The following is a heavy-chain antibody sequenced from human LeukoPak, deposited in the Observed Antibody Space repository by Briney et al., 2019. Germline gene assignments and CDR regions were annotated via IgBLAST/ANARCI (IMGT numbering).Heavy chain of an antibody. CDR3: ARDSSSSISWFDP. D-gene: IGHD6-6*01. Sequence: PSGTLSLTCAVSGGSISSSNWWSWVRQPPGKGLEWIGEIYHSGSTNYNPSLKSRVTISVDKSKNQFSLKLSSVTAADTAVYYCARDSSSSISWFDPWGQGTLVTVSS. CDR2: IYHSGST. CDR1: GGSISSSNW. V-gene: IGHV4-4*02. J-gene: IGHJ5*02.